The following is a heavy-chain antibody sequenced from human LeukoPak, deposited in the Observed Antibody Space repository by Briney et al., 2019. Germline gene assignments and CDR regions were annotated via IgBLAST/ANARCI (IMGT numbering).Heavy chain of an antibody. D-gene: IGHD2-15*01. CDR1: GFTFSSYW. J-gene: IGHJ4*02. CDR2: INSDGSST. Sequence: GGSLRLSCVASGFTFSSYWMHWVRQAPGKGLVWVSRINSDGSSTSYADSVKGRFTISRDNAKNSLYLQMNSLRAEDTAVYYCARDLVVAAKGYWGQGTLVTVSS. CDR3: ARDLVVAAKGY. V-gene: IGHV3-74*01.